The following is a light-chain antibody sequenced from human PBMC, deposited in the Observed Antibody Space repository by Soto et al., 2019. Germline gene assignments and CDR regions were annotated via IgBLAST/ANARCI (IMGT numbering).Light chain of an antibody. V-gene: IGKV3-20*01. CDR1: QSVSSSY. CDR2: GAS. J-gene: IGKJ2*01. CDR3: QQYGSSPTYT. Sequence: EIVLTQSPGTLSLSPGERATLSCRASQSVSSSYLAWYQQKPGQAPRLLIYGASSRATGIPDRFSGSGSGTDFTLTISRLGPEDFAVYYCQQYGSSPTYTFGQGTKLEIK.